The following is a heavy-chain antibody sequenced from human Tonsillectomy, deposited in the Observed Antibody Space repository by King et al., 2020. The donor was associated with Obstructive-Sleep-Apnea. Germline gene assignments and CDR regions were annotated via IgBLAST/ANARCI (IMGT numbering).Heavy chain of an antibody. CDR3: AKTMLRDWRAFDI. CDR2: ISGSGGST. V-gene: IGHV3-23*04. D-gene: IGHD3-10*01. CDR1: GFTFSNYA. J-gene: IGHJ3*02. Sequence: VQLVESGGGLVQPGGSLRLSCAASGFTFSNYAMNWVRQAPGKGLEWVSTISGSGGSTFYADSVKGHFTIARDNSKNTLYLQMNSLRADDTAVYYCAKTMLRDWRAFDIWGQGTMVTVSS.